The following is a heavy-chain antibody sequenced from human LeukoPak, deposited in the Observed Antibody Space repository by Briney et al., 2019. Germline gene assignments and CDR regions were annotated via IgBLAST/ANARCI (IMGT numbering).Heavy chain of an antibody. D-gene: IGHD6-13*01. CDR1: GFTFSSYW. CDR3: ARLDIAAAGTAAFDI. Sequence: GGSLRLSCAASGFTFSSYWIHWVRQAPGKGLEWVAVISYDGSNKYYADSVKGRFTISRDNSKNTLYLQMNSLRAEDTAVYYCARLDIAAAGTAAFDIWGQGTMVTVSS. CDR2: ISYDGSNK. J-gene: IGHJ3*02. V-gene: IGHV3-30*03.